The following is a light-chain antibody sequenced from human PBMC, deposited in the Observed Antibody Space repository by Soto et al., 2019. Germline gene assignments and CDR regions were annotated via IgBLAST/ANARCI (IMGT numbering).Light chain of an antibody. CDR2: GAS. CDR3: QQYSSWPPLA. Sequence: EVVMTQSPATLSVSPGDTATLACRASRTVSVNVAWYQQKPGQAPRLLIFGASTRATGIPARFSGGGSGTEVTLTVSSLQSEDFAVYYCQQYSSWPPLAFGGGTKVEI. V-gene: IGKV3-15*01. CDR1: RTVSVN. J-gene: IGKJ4*01.